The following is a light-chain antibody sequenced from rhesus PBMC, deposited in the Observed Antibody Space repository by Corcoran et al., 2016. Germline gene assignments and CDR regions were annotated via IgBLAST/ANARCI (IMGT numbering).Light chain of an antibody. V-gene: IGLV2-13*02. CDR1: SSDIGDYNY. J-gene: IGLJ1*01. CDR2: EVS. Sequence: QAALTQSPSVSGSPGQSVTISCTGISSDIGDYNYVSWYQQHPGKVPKLIIYEVSKRPSGVSDRFSGSKSGNTASLTISGLQAEDEAKFNCSSYAKRSAFIFGAGTPLTVL. CDR3: SSYAKRSAFI.